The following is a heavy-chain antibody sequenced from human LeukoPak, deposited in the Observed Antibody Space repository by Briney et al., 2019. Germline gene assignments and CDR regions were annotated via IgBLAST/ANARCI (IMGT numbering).Heavy chain of an antibody. CDR1: GFTFSSYG. J-gene: IGHJ4*02. V-gene: IGHV3-33*06. Sequence: QPGGSLRLSCAASGFTFSSYGIHWVRQAPGKGLEWVAVIWYDGSNKYYADSVKGRFTISRDNSKNTLYLQMNSLRAEDAAVYYCAKSHRYNAYNFYFDFWGQGTLVTVSS. CDR3: AKSHRYNAYNFYFDF. CDR2: IWYDGSNK. D-gene: IGHD5-12*01.